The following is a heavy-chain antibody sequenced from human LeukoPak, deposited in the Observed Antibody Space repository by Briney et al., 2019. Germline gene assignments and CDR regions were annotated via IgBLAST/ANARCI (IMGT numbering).Heavy chain of an antibody. CDR3: ARALYCSSISCYTVHWYFDL. CDR2: ISAYNGNT. Sequence: GASVKVSCKASGYTFTSYGISWVRQAPGQGLEWMGWISAYNGNTNYAQKLQGRVTMSTDTSTSTAYMELRSLRSDDTAVYYCARALYCSSISCYTVHWYFDLWGRGTLVTVSS. D-gene: IGHD2-2*02. J-gene: IGHJ2*01. V-gene: IGHV1-18*01. CDR1: GYTFTSYG.